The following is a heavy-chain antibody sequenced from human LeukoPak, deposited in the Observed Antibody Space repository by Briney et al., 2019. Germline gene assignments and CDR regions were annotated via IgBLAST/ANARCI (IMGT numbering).Heavy chain of an antibody. CDR3: TRGGPQKYDAFDI. CDR2: FNSDGGGT. CDR1: GFTFSSYW. Sequence: GGSLRLSCAASGFTFSSYWMHWVRQAPGKGLVWVSRFNSDGGGTSYADSVKGRFTISRDNAKNTLYLQMNSLRAEDMAVYYCTRGGPQKYDAFDIWGQGTMVTVSS. D-gene: IGHD5-12*01. J-gene: IGHJ3*02. V-gene: IGHV3-74*01.